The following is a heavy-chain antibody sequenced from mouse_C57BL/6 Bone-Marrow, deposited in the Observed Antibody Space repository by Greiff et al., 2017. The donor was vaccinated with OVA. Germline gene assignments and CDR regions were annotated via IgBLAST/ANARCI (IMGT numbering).Heavy chain of an antibody. CDR2: IRSKSNNYAT. D-gene: IGHD2-4*01. CDR3: VRPLYYDYDGRGYAMDY. Sequence: EVKLVESGGGLVQPKGSLKLSCAASGFSFNTYAMNWVRQAPGKGLEWVARIRSKSNNYATYYADSVKDRFTISRDDSESMLYLQRNNLKTEDTAMYYCVRPLYYDYDGRGYAMDYWGQGTSVTVSS. V-gene: IGHV10-1*01. CDR1: GFSFNTYA. J-gene: IGHJ4*01.